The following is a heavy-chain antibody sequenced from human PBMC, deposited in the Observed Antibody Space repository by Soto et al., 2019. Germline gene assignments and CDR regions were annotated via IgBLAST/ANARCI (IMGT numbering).Heavy chain of an antibody. Sequence: QVQLQESGPGLVKPSQTLSLTCTVSGGSLKSGGYYWSWVRQHPGRGLEWIGYIYYTGRTYYNPXXXXXXXXXXXXXXXXXXXXXXXXXXXXXXXXXXXXXXXXNHNXFDLWXHGTLVTX. J-gene: IGHJ5*02. CDR1: GGSLKSGGYY. CDR3: XXXXXXNHNXFDL. V-gene: IGHV4-31*02. CDR2: IYYTGRT.